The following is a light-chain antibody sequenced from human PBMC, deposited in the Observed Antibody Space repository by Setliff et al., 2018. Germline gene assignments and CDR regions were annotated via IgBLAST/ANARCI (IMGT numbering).Light chain of an antibody. V-gene: IGLV2-23*02. CDR1: SSDVGNHNL. CDR3: CSYAGSSTVV. CDR2: AVT. Sequence: QSALTQPASVSGSPGQSITTSCAGTSSDVGNHNLVSRYQQFPGQAPTLMTFAVTKRPSGVSSRFSGSKSGNTASLTISGLQAEDEADYYCCSYAGSSTVVFGGGTKVTVL. J-gene: IGLJ2*01.